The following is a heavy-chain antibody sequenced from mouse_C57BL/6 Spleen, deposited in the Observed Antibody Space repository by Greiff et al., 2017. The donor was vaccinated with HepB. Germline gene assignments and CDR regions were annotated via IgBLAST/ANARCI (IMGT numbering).Heavy chain of an antibody. CDR3: TKGRRFAY. V-gene: IGHV14-4*01. J-gene: IGHJ3*01. Sequence: DVQLQESGAELVRPGASVKLSCTASGFNIKDDYMHWVKQRPEQGLEWIGWIDPENGDTEYASKFQGKATITADTSSNTAYLQLSSLTSEDTAVYYCTKGRRFAYWGQGTLVTVSA. CDR1: GFNIKDDY. CDR2: IDPENGDT.